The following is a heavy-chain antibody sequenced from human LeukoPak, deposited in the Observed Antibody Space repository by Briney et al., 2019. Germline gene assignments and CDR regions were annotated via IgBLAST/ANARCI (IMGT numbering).Heavy chain of an antibody. Sequence: SETLSLTCTVSGDSISNYYWSWIRQSPGKGLEWIGYIYYSGSTNYNPSLKSRVTISVDTSKHQFSLKLSSVTAADTAVYYCARLNYGDYSGAFDIWGQGTIITVSS. J-gene: IGHJ3*02. CDR3: ARLNYGDYSGAFDI. D-gene: IGHD4-17*01. CDR1: GDSISNYY. CDR2: IYYSGST. V-gene: IGHV4-59*01.